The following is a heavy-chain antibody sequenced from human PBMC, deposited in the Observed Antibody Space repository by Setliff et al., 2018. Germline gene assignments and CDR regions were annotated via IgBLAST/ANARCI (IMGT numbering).Heavy chain of an antibody. J-gene: IGHJ1*01. CDR3: AREQSSSGWYGYFQH. CDR1: GGSISSGGYY. D-gene: IGHD6-19*01. CDR2: IYYSGST. Sequence: KSSETPSLTCTVSGGSISSGGYYWSWIRQHPGKGLEWIGYIYYSGSTYYNPSLKSRVTISVDTSKNQFSLKLSSVTAADTAVYYCAREQSSSGWYGYFQHWCQGTPVTVSS. V-gene: IGHV4-31*03.